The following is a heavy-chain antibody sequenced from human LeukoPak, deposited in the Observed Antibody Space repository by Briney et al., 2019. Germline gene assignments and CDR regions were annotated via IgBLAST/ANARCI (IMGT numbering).Heavy chain of an antibody. Sequence: PGGSLRLSCAASGFTFSSYSMNWVRQAPGKGLEWVSSISSSSSYIYYADSVKGRFTISRDNAKNSLYLQMNSLRAEDTAVYYCAKDRANYDFWSGYYTGYFDYWGQGTLVTVSS. CDR1: GFTFSSYS. J-gene: IGHJ4*02. CDR3: AKDRANYDFWSGYYTGYFDY. D-gene: IGHD3-3*01. CDR2: ISSSSSYI. V-gene: IGHV3-21*04.